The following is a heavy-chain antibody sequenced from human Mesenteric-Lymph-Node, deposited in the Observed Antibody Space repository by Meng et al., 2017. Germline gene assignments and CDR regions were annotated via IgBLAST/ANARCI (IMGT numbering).Heavy chain of an antibody. D-gene: IGHD2-2*02. Sequence: HPQGSGPGLGMPSGTPSLTCAFSGVSISSGRWWTWVRQPPGKGLEWIGEIHPSGSTNYNPSLKSRVTISLDKAKNLFSLELTSVTAADTAVYYCVRGGYYTFDSWGQGNLVTVSS. CDR2: IHPSGST. CDR3: VRGGYYTFDS. J-gene: IGHJ4*02. V-gene: IGHV4-4*02. CDR1: GVSISSGRW.